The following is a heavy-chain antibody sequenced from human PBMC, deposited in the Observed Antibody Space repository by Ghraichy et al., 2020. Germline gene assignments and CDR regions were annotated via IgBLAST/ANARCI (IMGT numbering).Heavy chain of an antibody. D-gene: IGHD3-3*01. CDR3: ARRVITILGVTMDY. CDR2: IKEDGSDT. CDR1: GFTFSDYW. J-gene: IGHJ4*02. V-gene: IGHV3-7*03. Sequence: GGSLRLSCVASGFTFSDYWMTWVRQAPGKGLEWVANIKEDGSDTYYVDSVKGRFTLSRDNAKNSMYLQMDSLRADDTAVYFCARRVITILGVTMDYWGQGTLVAVSS.